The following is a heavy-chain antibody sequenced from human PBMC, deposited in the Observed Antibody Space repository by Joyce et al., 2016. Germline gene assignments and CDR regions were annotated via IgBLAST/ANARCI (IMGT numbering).Heavy chain of an antibody. D-gene: IGHD7-27*01. CDR3: ARGPRSNWGLVWFDP. V-gene: IGHV4-34*01. CDR1: GGSFSGYY. Sequence: QVQLQQWGAGLLKPSETLSLTCAVYGGSFSGYYLSWIRQPPGKGLEWIGENNHSGSTNYNPSLKSRVTISVDTPKNQFSLKLGSVTAADTAVYYCARGPRSNWGLVWFDPWGQGTLVTVSS. J-gene: IGHJ5*02. CDR2: NNHSGST.